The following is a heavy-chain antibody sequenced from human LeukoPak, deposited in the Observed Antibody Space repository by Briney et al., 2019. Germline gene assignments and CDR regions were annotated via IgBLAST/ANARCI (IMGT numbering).Heavy chain of an antibody. J-gene: IGHJ6*04. CDR2: FIPFFGTA. CDR3: ARAPTVTTLNPPGGDYYYYGMDV. D-gene: IGHD4-17*01. V-gene: IGHV1-69*13. Sequence: ASGSVACKASAGTSSSHSISWVRQPPGQGIEWMGGFIPFFGTATYAQKFQERGTMTADACARTACMEAGSLRSEDTAVYYCARAPTVTTLNPPGGDYYYYGMDVWGKGTTVTVSS. CDR1: AGTSSSHS.